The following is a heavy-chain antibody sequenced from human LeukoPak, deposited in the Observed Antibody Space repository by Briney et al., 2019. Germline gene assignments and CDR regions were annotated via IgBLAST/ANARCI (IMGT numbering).Heavy chain of an antibody. CDR1: GGSISSGDYY. Sequence: SETLSLTCTVSGGSISSGDYYWNWIRQHPGKGLEWIAYIYHSGSTYYSPSLKSRVTLSVDTSRNQFSLRLTSVTAADTAIYYCARDSGYYGSGSAGYFDLWGRGTLVTVSS. CDR3: ARDSGYYGSGSAGYFDL. V-gene: IGHV4-31*03. D-gene: IGHD3-10*01. CDR2: IYHSGST. J-gene: IGHJ2*01.